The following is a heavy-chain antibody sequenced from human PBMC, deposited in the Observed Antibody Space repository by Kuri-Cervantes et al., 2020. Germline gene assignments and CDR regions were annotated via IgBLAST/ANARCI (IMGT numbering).Heavy chain of an antibody. CDR1: GYTFTYRY. CDR2: ITPFNGNT. D-gene: IGHD6-13*01. CDR3: ARDVIAAAGTGSVNWFDP. Sequence: SVKVSCKASGYTFTYRYLHWVRQAPGQALEWMGWITPFNGNTNYAQKFQDRVTITRDRSMSTAYMELSSLRSEDTAVYYCARDVIAAAGTGSVNWFDPWGQGTLVTVSS. V-gene: IGHV1-45*02. J-gene: IGHJ5*02.